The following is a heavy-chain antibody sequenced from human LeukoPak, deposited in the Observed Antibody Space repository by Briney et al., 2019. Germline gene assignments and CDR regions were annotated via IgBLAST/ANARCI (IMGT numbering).Heavy chain of an antibody. CDR3: ANGRIPDTVTTTYYFDY. Sequence: GGSLRLSCAASGFTFSSFGMHWVRQAPGKGLEWVAVISYDGSNKYYADSVKGRITNSRDNSKNTLYLQMNGLRAEDTAVYYCANGRIPDTVTTTYYFDYWGQGTLVTVSS. CDR1: GFTFSSFG. V-gene: IGHV3-30*18. CDR2: ISYDGSNK. D-gene: IGHD4-17*01. J-gene: IGHJ4*02.